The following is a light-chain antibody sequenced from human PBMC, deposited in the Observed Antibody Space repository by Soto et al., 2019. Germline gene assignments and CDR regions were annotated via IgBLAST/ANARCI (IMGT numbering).Light chain of an antibody. Sequence: EIVLTQSPATLSLSPGERATLSCRASESVSTYLAWYQQKPGQAPRLLMYDASNRVAGIPGKFSGSGSGTDFTLTISSLEPDDFAVYYCQQRSNWPLTFGGGTKVDIK. CDR1: ESVSTY. V-gene: IGKV3-11*01. CDR3: QQRSNWPLT. J-gene: IGKJ4*01. CDR2: DAS.